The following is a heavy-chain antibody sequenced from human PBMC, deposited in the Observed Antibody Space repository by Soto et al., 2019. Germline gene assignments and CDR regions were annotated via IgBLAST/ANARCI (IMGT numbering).Heavy chain of an antibody. CDR2: ISYDGSNK. CDR3: ARTAVAGKWGFDY. V-gene: IGHV3-30-3*01. D-gene: IGHD6-19*01. Sequence: QVQLVESGGGVVQPGRSLRLSCAASGFTFSSYAMHWVRQAPGKGLEWVAVISYDGSNKYYADSVKGRFTISRDNSKNTLYLQMNSLRAEDTAVYYCARTAVAGKWGFDYWGQGTLVTVSS. CDR1: GFTFSSYA. J-gene: IGHJ4*02.